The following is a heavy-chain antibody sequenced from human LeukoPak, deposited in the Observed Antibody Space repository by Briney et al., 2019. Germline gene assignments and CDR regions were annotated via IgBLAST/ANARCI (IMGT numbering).Heavy chain of an antibody. CDR3: ARDFYDSSGYYYDN. Sequence: GSLRLSCAASGFTFSSYGMHWVRQAPGKGLEWVSSISGSSIYKYYADSVKGRFTISRDNAKNSLYLQMNSLRAEDTAVYYCARDFYDSSGYYYDNWGQGTLVTVSS. CDR1: GFTFSSYG. D-gene: IGHD3-22*01. CDR2: ISGSSIYK. V-gene: IGHV3-21*01. J-gene: IGHJ4*02.